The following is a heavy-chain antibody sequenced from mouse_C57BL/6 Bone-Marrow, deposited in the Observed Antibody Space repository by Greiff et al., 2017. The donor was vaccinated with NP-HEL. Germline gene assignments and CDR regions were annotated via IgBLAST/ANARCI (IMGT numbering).Heavy chain of an antibody. J-gene: IGHJ1*03. CDR3: VSGSYWYFDV. CDR2: IRSKSNNYAT. CDR1: GFSFNTYA. Sequence: EVKLMESGGGLVQPKGSLKLSCAASGFSFNTYAMNWVRQAPGKGLEWVARIRSKSNNYATYYADSVKDRFTISRDDSESMLYLQMNNLKTEDTAMYYCVSGSYWYFDVWGTGTTVTVSS. V-gene: IGHV10-1*01.